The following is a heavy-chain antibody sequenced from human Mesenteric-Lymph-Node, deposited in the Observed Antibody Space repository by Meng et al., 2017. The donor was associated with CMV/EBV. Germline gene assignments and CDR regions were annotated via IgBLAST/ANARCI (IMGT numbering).Heavy chain of an antibody. CDR3: ARLLGVPNDAFDI. D-gene: IGHD3-3*01. Sequence: SETLSLTCTVSGGSISSSSYYWGWIRQPPGKGLEWIGYIYYSGSTYYNPSLKSRVTISVDTSKNQFSLKLSSVTAADTAVYYCARLLGVPNDAFDIWGQGTMVTVSS. CDR1: GGSISSSSYY. CDR2: IYYSGST. V-gene: IGHV4-30-4*08. J-gene: IGHJ3*02.